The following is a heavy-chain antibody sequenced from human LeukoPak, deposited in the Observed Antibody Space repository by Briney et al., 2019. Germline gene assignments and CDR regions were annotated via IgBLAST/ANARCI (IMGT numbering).Heavy chain of an antibody. CDR3: ARARRYYATDY. CDR2: INHSGST. D-gene: IGHD3-22*01. CDR1: GGSFSGCY. J-gene: IGHJ4*02. Sequence: SETLSLTCAVYGGSFSGCYWSWIRQPPGKGLEWIGEINHSGSTNYNPSLKSRVTISVDTSKNQFSLKLSSVTAADTAVYYCARARRYYATDYWGQGTLATVSS. V-gene: IGHV4-34*01.